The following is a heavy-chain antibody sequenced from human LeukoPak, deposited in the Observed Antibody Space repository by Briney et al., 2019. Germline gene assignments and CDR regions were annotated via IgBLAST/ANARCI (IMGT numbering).Heavy chain of an antibody. CDR3: ARAGGYYYDSSGYYFMNSFDY. D-gene: IGHD3-22*01. CDR2: IYYSGST. Sequence: PSETLSLTCTVSGGSISSYYWSWIRQPPGKGLEWIGYIYYSGSTNYNPSLKSRVTISVDTSKNQFSLKLSSVTAAGTAVYYCARAGGYYYDSSGYYFMNSFDYWGQGTLVTVSS. J-gene: IGHJ4*02. V-gene: IGHV4-59*01. CDR1: GGSISSYY.